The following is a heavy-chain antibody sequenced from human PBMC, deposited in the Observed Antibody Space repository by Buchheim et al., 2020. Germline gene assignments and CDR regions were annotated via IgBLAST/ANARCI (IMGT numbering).Heavy chain of an antibody. V-gene: IGHV4-38-2*02. D-gene: IGHD1-26*01. J-gene: IGHJ5*02. CDR2: IYHGGST. CDR3: ARDRSTGSDSWFAP. Sequence: QVQLQESGPGLVKPSETLSLTCTVSFYSISSGYYWGWIRQPPGKGLEWIGSIYHGGSTYYNPSLQSRVTISVDTPKNQFSLKLSSVTAADTAMYYCARDRSTGSDSWFAPWGQGTL. CDR1: FYSISSGYY.